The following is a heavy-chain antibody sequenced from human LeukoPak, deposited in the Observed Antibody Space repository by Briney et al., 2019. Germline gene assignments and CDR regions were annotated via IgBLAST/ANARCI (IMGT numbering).Heavy chain of an antibody. D-gene: IGHD6-19*01. Sequence: GASVKVPCKASGYTFTGYYMHWVRQAPGQGLVWMGWINPNSGGTNYAQKFQGRVTMTRDTSISTAYMELSRLRSDDTAVYYCARADPYSSGWHFDYWGQGTLVTVSS. CDR3: ARADPYSSGWHFDY. CDR2: INPNSGGT. V-gene: IGHV1-2*02. CDR1: GYTFTGYY. J-gene: IGHJ4*02.